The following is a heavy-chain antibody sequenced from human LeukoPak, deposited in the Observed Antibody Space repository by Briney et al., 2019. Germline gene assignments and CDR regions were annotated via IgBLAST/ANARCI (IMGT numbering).Heavy chain of an antibody. V-gene: IGHV1-18*01. Sequence: ASVKVSCKASGYTFTSYGISWVRPAPGQGLEWMGWISAYNGNTNYAQKLQGRVTMTTDTSTSTAYMELRSLRSDDTAVYYCQIIMITFGGVAFDYWGQGTLVTVSS. CDR3: QIIMITFGGVAFDY. CDR1: GYTFTSYG. CDR2: ISAYNGNT. J-gene: IGHJ4*02. D-gene: IGHD3-16*01.